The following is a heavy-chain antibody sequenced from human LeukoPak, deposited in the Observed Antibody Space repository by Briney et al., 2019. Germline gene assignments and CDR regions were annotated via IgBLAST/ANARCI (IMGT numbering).Heavy chain of an antibody. J-gene: IGHJ6*03. CDR2: IYTSGST. CDR3: ARDPSLSGSYYYYYYYMDV. Sequence: SETLSLTCTVSGGSISSYNWSWIRQPAGKGLEWIGRIYTSGSTNYNPSLKSRVTMSVDTSKNQFSLKLSSVTAAGTAVYYCARDPSLSGSYYYYYYYMDVWGKGTTVTVSS. D-gene: IGHD1-26*01. CDR1: GGSISSYN. V-gene: IGHV4-4*07.